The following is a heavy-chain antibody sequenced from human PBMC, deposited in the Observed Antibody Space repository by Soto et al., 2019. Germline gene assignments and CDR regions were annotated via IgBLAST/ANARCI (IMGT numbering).Heavy chain of an antibody. CDR1: GGSISSGDYY. CDR2: IYHSGST. J-gene: IGHJ5*02. CDR3: ARERPDGARLDP. D-gene: IGHD6-6*01. Sequence: QVQLQESGPGLVKPSQTLSLTCTVSGGSISSGDYYWSWIRQPPGKGLEWIGYIYHSGSTYYNPSLKSRVXXXVXXSKNQLPLKLSSVTAADTAVYYCARERPDGARLDPWGQGTLVTVSS. V-gene: IGHV4-30-4*01.